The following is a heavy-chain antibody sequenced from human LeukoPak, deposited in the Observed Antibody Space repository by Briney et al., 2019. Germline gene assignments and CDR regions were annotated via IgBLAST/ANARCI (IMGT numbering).Heavy chain of an antibody. CDR2: ISASGNTI. CDR3: ARLLAACSSTSCSNFDY. CDR1: GFPFSDYY. Sequence: GGSLRLSCAASGFPFSDYYMGWIRQAPGKGLEWLSYISASGNTIYYADSVKGRFTISRDNAKNSLYLQMNSLRVEDTAVYYCARLLAACSSTSCSNFDYWGQGTLVTVSS. J-gene: IGHJ4*02. D-gene: IGHD2-2*01. V-gene: IGHV3-11*04.